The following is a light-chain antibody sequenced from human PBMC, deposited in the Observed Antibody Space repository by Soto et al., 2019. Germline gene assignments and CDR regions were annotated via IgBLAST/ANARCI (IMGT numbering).Light chain of an antibody. J-gene: IGLJ1*01. Sequence: QSVLTQPASVSGSPGQSITISCTGTSSDVGAYNYVSWYQQYPGKAPKLMIYHVSNRPSGVSNRFSGSKSGNSASLTISGLQGEDEADYYCKSYSTPSTYVFGTGAKVTDL. V-gene: IGLV2-14*01. CDR2: HVS. CDR3: KSYSTPSTYV. CDR1: SSDVGAYNY.